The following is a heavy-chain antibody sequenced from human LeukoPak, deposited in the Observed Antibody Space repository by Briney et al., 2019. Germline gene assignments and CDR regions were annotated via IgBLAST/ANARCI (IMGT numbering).Heavy chain of an antibody. Sequence: SQTLSLTCTVSGGSISSGSYYWSWIRQPAGKGLEWIGRIYTSGGTNYNPSLKSRVTISVDTSKNQFSLKLSSVTAADTAVYYCARDTPPYSSGEKGRAFDIWGQGTXVTVS. CDR1: GGSISSGSYY. J-gene: IGHJ3*02. CDR2: IYTSGGT. V-gene: IGHV4-61*02. D-gene: IGHD6-19*01. CDR3: ARDTPPYSSGEKGRAFDI.